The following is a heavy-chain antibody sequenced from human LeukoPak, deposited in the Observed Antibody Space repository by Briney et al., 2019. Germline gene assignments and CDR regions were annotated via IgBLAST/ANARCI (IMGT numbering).Heavy chain of an antibody. CDR2: IHYSGST. D-gene: IGHD3-3*01. CDR3: ARGFWEYYCDY. V-gene: IGHV4-59*01. CDR1: GGSISSYY. Sequence: SETLSLTCTVSGGSISSYYWSWIRQPPGMDLEWIGYIHYSGSTNYNPSLKSRVTISVDTSKNQFSLKLNSVTAADTAVYYCARGFWEYYCDYWGQGTLVTVSS. J-gene: IGHJ4*02.